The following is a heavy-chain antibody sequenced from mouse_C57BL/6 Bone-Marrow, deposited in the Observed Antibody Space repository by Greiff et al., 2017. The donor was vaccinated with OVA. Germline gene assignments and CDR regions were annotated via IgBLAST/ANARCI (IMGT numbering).Heavy chain of an antibody. CDR3: ARKLVYFDY. D-gene: IGHD4-1*01. CDR1: GYTFTDYY. CDR2: INPNNGGT. Sequence: EVQLKESGPELVKPGASVKISCKASGYTFTDYYMNWVKQSHGKSLEWIGDINPNNGGTSYNQKFKGKATLTVDKSSSTAYMELRSLTSEDSAVYYCARKLVYFDYWGQGTTLTGSS. V-gene: IGHV1-26*01. J-gene: IGHJ2*01.